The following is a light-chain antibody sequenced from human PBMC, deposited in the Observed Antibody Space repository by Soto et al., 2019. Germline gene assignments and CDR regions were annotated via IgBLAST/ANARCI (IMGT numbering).Light chain of an antibody. CDR1: QGISSF. CDR2: GAS. J-gene: IGKJ3*01. CDR3: QQLNSFPIA. Sequence: IQLTQSPSSLSASVGDRVTITCRASQGISSFLAWYQQKPGRAPKLLIYGASTLQSGVPSRFSGSGSGTDFPLTISSPQPEDFATYYCQQLNSFPIAFGPGTKVEIQ. V-gene: IGKV1-9*01.